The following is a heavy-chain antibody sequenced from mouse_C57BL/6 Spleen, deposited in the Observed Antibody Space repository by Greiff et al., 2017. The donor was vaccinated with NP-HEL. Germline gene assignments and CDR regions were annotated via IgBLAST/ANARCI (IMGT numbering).Heavy chain of an antibody. V-gene: IGHV1-80*01. J-gene: IGHJ4*01. CDR2: IYPGDGDT. Sequence: SGAELVKPGASVKISCKASGYAFSSYWMNWVKQRPGKGLEWIGQIYPGDGDTNYNGKLKGKATLTADKSSSTAYMQLSSLTSEDSAVYFCASITTVVVPYAMDYWGQGTSVTVSS. D-gene: IGHD1-1*01. CDR1: GYAFSSYW. CDR3: ASITTVVVPYAMDY.